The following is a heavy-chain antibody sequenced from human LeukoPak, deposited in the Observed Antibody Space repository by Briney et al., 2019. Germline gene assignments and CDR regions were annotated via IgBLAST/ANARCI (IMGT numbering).Heavy chain of an antibody. CDR3: ASEKYDSSGYYVDY. J-gene: IGHJ4*02. CDR2: IYYSGST. CDR1: GVSISSGGYY. D-gene: IGHD3-22*01. V-gene: IGHV4-31*03. Sequence: PSQTLSLTCTVSGVSISSGGYYWRWIRQHPGKGLEWIGYIYYSGSTYYNPSLKSRVTISVDTSKNQFSLKLSSVTAADTAVYYCASEKYDSSGYYVDYWGQGTLVTVSS.